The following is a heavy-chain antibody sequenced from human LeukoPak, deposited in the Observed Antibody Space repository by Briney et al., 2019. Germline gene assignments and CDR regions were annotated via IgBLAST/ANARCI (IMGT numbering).Heavy chain of an antibody. Sequence: PSETLSLTCAVYGGSFSSYYWSWIRQPPGKGLEWIGEINHSGSTNYNPSLKSRVTISVDTSKNQFSLKLSSVTAADTAVYYCARGSRTYYFDYWGQGTLVTVSS. J-gene: IGHJ4*02. CDR3: ARGSRTYYFDY. CDR2: INHSGST. CDR1: GGSFSSYY. V-gene: IGHV4-34*01.